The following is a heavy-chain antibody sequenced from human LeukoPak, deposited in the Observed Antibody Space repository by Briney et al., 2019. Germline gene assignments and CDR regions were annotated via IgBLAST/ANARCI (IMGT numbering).Heavy chain of an antibody. CDR3: VKGGWLDD. J-gene: IGHJ4*02. Sequence: SLRLTCAASGFSFNTFDMSWVRQAPGRGLEWVSFISGSDGSTQYANSVKGRVTISRDNFNNLLYLDMHSLRGGDTAIYYCVKGGWLDDYGQGTLSPSPQ. V-gene: IGHV3-23*01. D-gene: IGHD2-15*01. CDR2: ISGSDGST. CDR1: GFSFNTFD.